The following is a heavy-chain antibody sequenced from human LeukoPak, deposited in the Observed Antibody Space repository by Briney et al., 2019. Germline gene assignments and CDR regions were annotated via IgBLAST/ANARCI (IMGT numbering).Heavy chain of an antibody. CDR1: GFTFSDYY. CDR2: ISGSGGST. CDR3: AKGRRSGSYYDLFDY. V-gene: IGHV3-23*01. D-gene: IGHD1-26*01. J-gene: IGHJ4*02. Sequence: PGGSLRLSCAASGFTFSDYYMSWIRQAPGKGLEWVSAISGSGGSTYYADSVKGRFTISRDNSKNTLYLQMNSLRAEDTAVYYCAKGRRSGSYYDLFDYWGQGTLVTVSS.